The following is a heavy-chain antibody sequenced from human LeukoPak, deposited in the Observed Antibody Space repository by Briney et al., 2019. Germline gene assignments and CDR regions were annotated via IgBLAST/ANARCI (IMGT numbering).Heavy chain of an antibody. J-gene: IGHJ4*02. CDR1: GGSISPHY. V-gene: IGHV4-59*11. CDR3: ASGGSYYVLHY. Sequence: PSETLSLTCTVSGGSISPHYWSWVRQSPGKGLEWIAYILYSGSTNYNPSLKSRVTISVDTSKTQFFLKVRSVTAADTAVYYCASGGSYYVLHYWGQGTLVTVSS. D-gene: IGHD1-26*01. CDR2: ILYSGST.